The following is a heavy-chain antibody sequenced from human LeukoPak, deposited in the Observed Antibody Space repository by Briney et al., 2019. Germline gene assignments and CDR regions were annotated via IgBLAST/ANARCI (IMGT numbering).Heavy chain of an antibody. Sequence: SETLSLTCTVSGGSISSSSYYWGWIRQPPGKGLEWIGSIHYSGSTYYNPSLKSRVTTSVDTSKNQFSLKLNSVTAADTAVHYCARRRYCSGSSCYSANWFDPWGQGTLVTVSS. V-gene: IGHV4-39*01. D-gene: IGHD2-15*01. CDR1: GGSISSSSYY. CDR3: ARRRYCSGSSCYSANWFDP. CDR2: IHYSGST. J-gene: IGHJ5*02.